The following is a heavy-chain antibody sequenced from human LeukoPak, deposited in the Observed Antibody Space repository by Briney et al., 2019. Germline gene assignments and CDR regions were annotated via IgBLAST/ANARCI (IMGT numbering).Heavy chain of an antibody. D-gene: IGHD6-13*01. CDR1: GFTFGSYS. V-gene: IGHV3-48*01. CDR2: IGHTGSIT. CDR3: AKVCSWSLPEDAFDI. J-gene: IGHJ3*02. Sequence: PGGSLRLSCVGSGFTFGSYSMNWVRHAPGKGLEWASYIGHTGSITDYADSVKGRFTISRDNSKNTLYLQMNSLRAEDTAVYYCAKVCSWSLPEDAFDIWGQGTMVTVSS.